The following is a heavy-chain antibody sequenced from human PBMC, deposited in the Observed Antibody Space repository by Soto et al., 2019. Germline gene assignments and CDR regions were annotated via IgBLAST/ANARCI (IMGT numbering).Heavy chain of an antibody. CDR2: IIPIFGTA. D-gene: IGHD3-9*01. J-gene: IGHJ6*02. Sequence: SVKVSCKASGGTFSSYAISWVRQAPGQGLEWMGGIIPIFGTANYAQKFQGRVTITADESTSTAYMELSSLRSEDTAVYYCARDQRDYDILTGTLGSYYGMDVWGQGTTVTVSS. CDR1: GGTFSSYA. CDR3: ARDQRDYDILTGTLGSYYGMDV. V-gene: IGHV1-69*13.